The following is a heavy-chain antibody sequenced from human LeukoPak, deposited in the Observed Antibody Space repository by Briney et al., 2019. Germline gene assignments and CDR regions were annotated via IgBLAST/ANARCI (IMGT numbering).Heavy chain of an antibody. CDR1: GYTFTGYY. CDR3: AREGTIFGVAPFDY. J-gene: IGHJ4*02. V-gene: IGHV1-2*02. CDR2: INPNSGAA. D-gene: IGHD3-3*01. Sequence: ASVKVSCKASGYTFTGYYMHWVRQAPGQGLEWMGWINPNSGAATYAQKFQGRVTMTRDTSISTHYMELSRLRSDDTAVYYCAREGTIFGVAPFDYWGQGTLVTVSS.